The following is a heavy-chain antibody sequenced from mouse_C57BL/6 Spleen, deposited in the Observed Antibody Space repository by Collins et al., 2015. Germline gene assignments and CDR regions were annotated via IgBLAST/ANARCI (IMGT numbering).Heavy chain of an antibody. CDR3: ARERDYYGSSFSYWYFDV. CDR2: ISYDGSN. J-gene: IGHJ1*03. CDR1: GYSITSGYY. V-gene: IGHV3-6*01. Sequence: DVQLQESGPGLVKPSQSLSLTCSVTGYSITSGYYWNWIRQFPGNKLGWMGYISYDGSNNYNPSLKNRISITRDTSKNQFFLKLNSVTTEDTATYYCARERDYYGSSFSYWYFDVWGTGTTVTVSS. D-gene: IGHD1-1*01.